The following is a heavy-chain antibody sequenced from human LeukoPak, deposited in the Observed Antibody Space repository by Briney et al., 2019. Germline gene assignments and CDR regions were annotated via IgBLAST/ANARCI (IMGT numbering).Heavy chain of an antibody. CDR3: AKVKEFYYYGMDV. V-gene: IGHV3-23*01. D-gene: IGHD3-10*01. Sequence: GGSLRLSCAASGFTFSSDAMSWVRQAPAKGLECVSAISSSGGSTYYADSVKGRFTISRDNSKNTLGLKMNSLRAEDTAVYYCAKVKEFYYYGMDVWGQGTTVTVSS. J-gene: IGHJ6*02. CDR2: ISSSGGST. CDR1: GFTFSSDA.